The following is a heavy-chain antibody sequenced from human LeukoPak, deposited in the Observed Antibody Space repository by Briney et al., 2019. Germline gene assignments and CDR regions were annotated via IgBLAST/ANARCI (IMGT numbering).Heavy chain of an antibody. Sequence: WETLSLTCAVSCYSISSGYYWGWIRHPPGKGLEWMGSIYYSGSTYYNPSLKRRVTISVDTSKNQFSLKLSSVTAADTAVYYCARVATTTNPPQRPFDYWGQGTLVTVSS. CDR1: CYSISSGYY. CDR3: ARVATTTNPPQRPFDY. D-gene: IGHD5-12*01. CDR2: IYYSGST. V-gene: IGHV4-38-2*01. J-gene: IGHJ4*02.